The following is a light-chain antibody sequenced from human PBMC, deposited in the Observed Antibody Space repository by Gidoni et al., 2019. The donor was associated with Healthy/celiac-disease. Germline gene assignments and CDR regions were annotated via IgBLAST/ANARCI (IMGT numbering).Light chain of an antibody. CDR1: SSDVGGYNY. Sequence: QSALPQPPSASGSPGQSVTISCTGTSSDVGGYNYVSWYQQHPGKAPKLMIYEVSKRPSGVPDRFSGSKSGNTASLTVSGLQAEDEADYDCSSYAGSNNLVFGGGTKLTVL. V-gene: IGLV2-8*01. CDR2: EVS. CDR3: SSYAGSNNLV. J-gene: IGLJ2*01.